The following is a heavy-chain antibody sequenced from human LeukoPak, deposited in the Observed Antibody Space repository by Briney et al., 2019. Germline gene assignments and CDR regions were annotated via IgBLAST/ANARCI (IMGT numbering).Heavy chain of an antibody. CDR1: GGSISSYC. D-gene: IGHD3-3*01. V-gene: IGHV4-59*01. CDR3: ARGGGYDFWRGNVGFDP. J-gene: IGHJ5*02. Sequence: SETLSLTCTVSGGSISSYCWSWIRQPPGKGLGWIGYIYYSGSTNYNPSLKSRVTISVDTSKNQFSLKLSSVTAADTAVYYCARGGGYDFWRGNVGFDPWGQGTLVTVSS. CDR2: IYYSGST.